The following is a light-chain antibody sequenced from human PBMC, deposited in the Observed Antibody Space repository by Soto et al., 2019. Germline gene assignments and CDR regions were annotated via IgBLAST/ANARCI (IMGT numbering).Light chain of an antibody. CDR3: QQYGSSPIT. J-gene: IGKJ5*01. Sequence: EIVLTHSPGTLSLSPGERATLSCRASQSVSSSFLAWYQQKPGQAPRLLIYGASSRATGIPGRFSGSGSGTDFTLTISSLEPEDFAVYYCQQYGSSPITFGQGTRLEIK. V-gene: IGKV3-20*01. CDR1: QSVSSSF. CDR2: GAS.